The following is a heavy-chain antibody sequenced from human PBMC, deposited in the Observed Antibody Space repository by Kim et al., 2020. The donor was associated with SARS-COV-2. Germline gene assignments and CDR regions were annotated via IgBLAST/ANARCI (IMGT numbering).Heavy chain of an antibody. CDR1: GFTFDIYG. CDR2: ISGDGVNK. CDR3: AKVGVIDDYNYYYYYGMGV. V-gene: IGHV3-23*01. J-gene: IGHJ6*02. D-gene: IGHD3-16*01. Sequence: GGSLRLSCVASGFTFDIYGMTWVRQAPGKGLEWVAVISGDGVNKFYADSVRGRFTISRDNSKNTLSLQMNSLRGEDTALNYCAKVGVIDDYNYYYYYGMGVWGPGTTVPVPS.